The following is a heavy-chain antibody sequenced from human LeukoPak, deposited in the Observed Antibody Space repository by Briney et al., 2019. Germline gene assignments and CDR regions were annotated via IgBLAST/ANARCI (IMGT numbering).Heavy chain of an antibody. CDR3: ARGWKRVDY. D-gene: IGHD1-1*01. Sequence: SETLSLTCTVSGYSISSGYYWGWIRQPPGTALEWFGSIYHSGSTYYNPSLKSRVTISVDTPKNQFSLKLSSVTAADTAVYYCARGWKRVDYWGQGTLVTVSS. J-gene: IGHJ4*02. CDR1: GYSISSGYY. V-gene: IGHV4-38-2*02. CDR2: IYHSGST.